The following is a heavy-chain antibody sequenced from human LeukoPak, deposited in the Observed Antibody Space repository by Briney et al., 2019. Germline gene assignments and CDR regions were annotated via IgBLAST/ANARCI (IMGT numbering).Heavy chain of an antibody. CDR2: IRFDGSNK. CDR1: GFTFSSYG. Sequence: TGGSLRLSCAASGFTFSSYGMHWVRQAPGKGLEWVAFIRFDGSNKYYADSVKGRFTISRDNSKNTLYLQMKSLRAEDTAVYYCAKDRCSNGIGCYYYYMDVWGKGTTVTISS. D-gene: IGHD2-8*01. CDR3: AKDRCSNGIGCYYYYMDV. V-gene: IGHV3-30*02. J-gene: IGHJ6*03.